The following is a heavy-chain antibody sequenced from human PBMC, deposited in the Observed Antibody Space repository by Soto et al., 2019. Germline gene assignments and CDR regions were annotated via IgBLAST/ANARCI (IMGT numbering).Heavy chain of an antibody. CDR3: AREGKRGSVDSVDALDV. Sequence: EVQLVESGGGLVQPGGSLRLSCAASGFTFSGYDMHWVRQSTGKGLEWVSAIDIAGNTFYPVSVRGRFTISSENAKNSLYLQMNSLRAGDTAVYYCAREGKRGSVDSVDALDVWGQGTVLTVSS. CDR1: GFTFSGYD. D-gene: IGHD3-10*01. V-gene: IGHV3-13*01. J-gene: IGHJ3*01. CDR2: IDIAGNT.